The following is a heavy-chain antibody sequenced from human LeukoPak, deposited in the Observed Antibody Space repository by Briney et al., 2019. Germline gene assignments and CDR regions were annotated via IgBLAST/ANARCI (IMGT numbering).Heavy chain of an antibody. CDR3: AKVLMMEIMVRGGAYGMDV. CDR1: GGSISSYY. V-gene: IGHV4-39*07. Sequence: SETLSLTCTVSGGSISSYYWGWIRQPPGKGLEWIGSIYYSGSTYYNPSLKSRVTISVDTSKNQFSLKLSSVTAADTAVYYCAKVLMMEIMVRGGAYGMDVWGQGTTVTVSS. J-gene: IGHJ6*02. D-gene: IGHD3-10*01. CDR2: IYYSGST.